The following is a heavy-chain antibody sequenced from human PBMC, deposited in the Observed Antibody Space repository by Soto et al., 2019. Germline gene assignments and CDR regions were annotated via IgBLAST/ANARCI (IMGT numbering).Heavy chain of an antibody. D-gene: IGHD2-15*01. CDR3: AKDWGGYWGGCSCYGYYGMDV. CDR2: ISWNGGSI. J-gene: IGHJ6*02. CDR1: GFTFDDYA. Sequence: EVQLVESGGGLVQPGRSLRLSCAASGFTFDDYAMHWVRQAPGKGLEWVSAISWNGGSIGYAVSVQGGFTISRDNAKNSLYLQMNSLRAGGAALYYCAKDWGGYWGGCSCYGYYGMDVWGQGTTVTVSS. V-gene: IGHV3-9*01.